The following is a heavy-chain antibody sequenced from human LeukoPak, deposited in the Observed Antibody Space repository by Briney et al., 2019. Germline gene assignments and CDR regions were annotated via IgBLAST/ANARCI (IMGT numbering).Heavy chain of an antibody. CDR3: ARAGYDYGDSFDY. CDR2: NNPNNGGT. V-gene: IGHV1-2*02. Sequence: WASVKVSCRASGYPSCVYYVHWVRQAPGQGLEWMGCNNPNNGGTNYTQKFQGRVTMTSVTSISTAYMEVNRLRSDDTAVYFCARAGYDYGDSFDYWGQGTLVTVSS. J-gene: IGHJ4*02. CDR1: GYPSCVYY. D-gene: IGHD4-17*01.